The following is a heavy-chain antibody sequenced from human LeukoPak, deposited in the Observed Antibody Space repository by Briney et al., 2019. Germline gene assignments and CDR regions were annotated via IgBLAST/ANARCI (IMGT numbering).Heavy chain of an antibody. D-gene: IGHD4-17*01. CDR1: EFTFSTYS. V-gene: IGHV3-48*01. CDR3: ARVGYGDSLDS. CDR2: ISSSSSTI. Sequence: GGSLRLSCTASEFTFSTYSMNWVRQAPGKGLEWLSYISSSSSTIYYADSVKGRFTNSRDNAKNSLYLQMNSLRAEDTAVYNCARVGYGDSLDSWGQGTLVTVSS. J-gene: IGHJ5*01.